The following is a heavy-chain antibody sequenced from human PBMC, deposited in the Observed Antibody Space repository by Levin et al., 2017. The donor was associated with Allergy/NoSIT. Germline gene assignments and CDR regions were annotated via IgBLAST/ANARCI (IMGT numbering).Heavy chain of an antibody. D-gene: IGHD3-10*01. J-gene: IGHJ4*02. CDR3: TRETFGELFAAHFDY. CDR2: IRSKAYGGTT. Sequence: PGGSLRLSCTASGFTFGDYAMSWFRQAPGKGLEWVGFIRSKAYGGTTEYAASVKGRFTISRDDSKSIAYLQMNSLKTEDTAVYYCTRETFGELFAAHFDYWGQGTLVTVSS. V-gene: IGHV3-49*03. CDR1: GFTFGDYA.